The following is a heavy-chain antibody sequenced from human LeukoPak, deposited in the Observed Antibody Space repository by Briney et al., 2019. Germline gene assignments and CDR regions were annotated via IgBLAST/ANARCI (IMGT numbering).Heavy chain of an antibody. D-gene: IGHD3-16*01. CDR2: ISYDGSKK. J-gene: IGHJ6*03. CDR3: ATGGTPNYYYYYFYMDV. CDR1: GFTFSSYA. V-gene: IGHV3-30*01. Sequence: GRSLRLSCAASGFTFSSYAMHWVRQAPGKGLEWLAVISYDGSKKYYADSVKGRFIISRDKSNNTLYLQMNSLRPEDTAVYYCATGGTPNYYYYYFYMDVWGKGTTVTVSS.